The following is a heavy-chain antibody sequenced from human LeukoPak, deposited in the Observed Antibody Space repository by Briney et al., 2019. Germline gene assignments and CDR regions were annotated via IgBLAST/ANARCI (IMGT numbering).Heavy chain of an antibody. J-gene: IGHJ6*02. Sequence: GGSLRLSCAASGFTFSSYAMSWVRQAPGKGLEWVSAISGSGGSTYYADSVKGRFTISRDDAKNSLYLQMNCLRAEDTAVYYCARERGSYYYDSSGYYSWLWYYYGMDVWGQGTTVTVSS. CDR1: GFTFSSYA. D-gene: IGHD3-22*01. V-gene: IGHV3-23*01. CDR2: ISGSGGST. CDR3: ARERGSYYYDSSGYYSWLWYYYGMDV.